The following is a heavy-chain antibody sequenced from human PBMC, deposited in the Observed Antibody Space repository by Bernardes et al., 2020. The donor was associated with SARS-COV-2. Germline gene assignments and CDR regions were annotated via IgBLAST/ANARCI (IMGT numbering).Heavy chain of an antibody. Sequence: VGSLSLSCAGSGFTFTSHAMSWVRQAPGKGLEWVSAIRANGDSTYYADSVKGRFTISRDISKNTLYLQMNSLRAEDTALYYCAKDKGGGSTEPSDYWGQGTLVTVSS. J-gene: IGHJ4*02. CDR1: GFTFTSHA. V-gene: IGHV3-23*01. CDR2: IRANGDST. CDR3: AKDKGGGSTEPSDY. D-gene: IGHD2-15*01.